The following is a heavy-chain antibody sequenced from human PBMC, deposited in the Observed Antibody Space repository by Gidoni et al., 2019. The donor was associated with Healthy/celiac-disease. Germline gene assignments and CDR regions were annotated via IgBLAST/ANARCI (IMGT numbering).Heavy chain of an antibody. J-gene: IGHJ6*02. Sequence: QVQLVQSGAEVKKPGASVKVSCKASGYTFTSYAMHWVRQAPGQRLEWMGWINDGNGNTKYSQKFQGRVTITRDTSASTAYMELSSLRSEDTAVYYCAREPPPISGPYYYYGMDVWGQGTTVTVSS. V-gene: IGHV1-3*01. CDR1: GYTFTSYA. CDR3: AREPPPISGPYYYYGMDV. D-gene: IGHD3-10*01. CDR2: INDGNGNT.